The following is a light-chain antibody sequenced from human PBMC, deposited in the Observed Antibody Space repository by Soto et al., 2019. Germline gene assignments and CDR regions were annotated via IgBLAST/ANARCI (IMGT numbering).Light chain of an antibody. CDR3: GAWDESLNGYV. CDR1: SSNIGNNY. CDR2: DNN. V-gene: IGLV1-51*01. J-gene: IGLJ1*01. Sequence: QSVLTQSPSVSAAPGQKVTISCSGSSSNIGNNYVSWYQQLPGTAPKLLIYDNNKRPSGIPDRFSGSKSGTSATLDITGLQTGDEADYYCGAWDESLNGYVFGTGTKLTVL.